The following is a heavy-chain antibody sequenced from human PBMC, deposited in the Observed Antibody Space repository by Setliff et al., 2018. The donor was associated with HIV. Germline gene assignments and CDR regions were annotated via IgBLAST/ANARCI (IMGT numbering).Heavy chain of an antibody. V-gene: IGHV3-21*01. CDR3: PRDYAYDWNSVMDV. D-gene: IGHD1-7*01. J-gene: IGHJ6*03. CDR1: GFAFSSYS. Sequence: PGESLRLSCAASGFAFSSYSMNWVRQAPGKGLEWVSSISSSSTYIYYADSLKGRFTISRDNAKNSLYLQMNSLKAEDTAVYYCPRDYAYDWNSVMDVWGKGTTVTVTS. CDR2: ISSSSTYI.